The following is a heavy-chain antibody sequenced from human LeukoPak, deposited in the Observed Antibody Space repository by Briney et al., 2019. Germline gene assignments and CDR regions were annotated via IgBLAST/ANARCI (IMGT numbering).Heavy chain of an antibody. V-gene: IGHV4-59*01. D-gene: IGHD6-6*01. J-gene: IGHJ4*02. Sequence: PSETLSLTCTVSGDSIRNYYWSWIRQPPGKGLEWIGYIYYRGNTNYNPSLKSRVIISIDTSRNQFSLKMSSVTAADTAVYFCARDSPTQYASSSAGFDYWGQGALVTVSS. CDR1: GDSIRNYY. CDR3: ARDSPTQYASSSAGFDY. CDR2: IYYRGNT.